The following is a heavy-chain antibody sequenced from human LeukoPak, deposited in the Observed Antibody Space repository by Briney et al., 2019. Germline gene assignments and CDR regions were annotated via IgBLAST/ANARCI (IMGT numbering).Heavy chain of an antibody. V-gene: IGHV3-7*01. D-gene: IGHD2-21*01. CDR2: IKQDGSEK. CDR1: GFTFSSYW. J-gene: IGHJ3*02. CDR3: ARQDGTYSGHAFDI. Sequence: GGSLRLSCAASGFTFSSYWMSWARQAPGKGLEWVANIKQDGSEKYYVDSVKGRFTISRDNAKNSMYLQVNSLRVEDTAMYYCARQDGTYSGHAFDIWGQGTMVTVSS.